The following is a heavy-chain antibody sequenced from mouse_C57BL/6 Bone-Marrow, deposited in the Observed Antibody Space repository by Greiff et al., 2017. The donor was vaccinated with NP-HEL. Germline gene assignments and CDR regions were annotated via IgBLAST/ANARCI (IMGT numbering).Heavy chain of an antibody. CDR2: INPNNGGT. CDR3: ARRFYD. CDR1: GYTFTDYY. V-gene: IGHV1-26*01. Sequence: VQLQQSGPELVKPGASVKISCKASGYTFTDYYMNWVKQSHGKSLEWIGDINPNNGGTSYNQKFKGKATLTVDKSSSTAYMELRSLTSEDSAVYYCARRFYDWGQGTTLTVSS. J-gene: IGHJ2*01.